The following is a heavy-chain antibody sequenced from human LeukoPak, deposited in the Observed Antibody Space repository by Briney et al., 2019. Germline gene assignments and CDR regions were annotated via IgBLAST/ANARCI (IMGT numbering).Heavy chain of an antibody. D-gene: IGHD3-22*01. J-gene: IGHJ3*01. Sequence: PGGSLRLSCAASGFTFSSYCFLWARLAPGKGLEYVSAMGSDGFSTYYADSVKGRFTISRDNSKNTLYLQMDSLRPEDTAVYLCAREGHPSGYCGAYDVWGKGKMVTVSS. CDR2: MGSDGFST. V-gene: IGHV3-64*02. CDR1: GFTFSSYC. CDR3: AREGHPSGYCGAYDV.